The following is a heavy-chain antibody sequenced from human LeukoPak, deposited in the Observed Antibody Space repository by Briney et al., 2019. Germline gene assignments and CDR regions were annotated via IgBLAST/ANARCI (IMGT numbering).Heavy chain of an antibody. CDR1: GGSISSSSYY. J-gene: IGHJ4*02. Sequence: KPSETLSLTCTVSGGSISSSSYYWGWIRQPPGKGLEWIGSIYYSGSTYYNPSLKSRVTISVDTSKNQFSLKLSSVTAADTAVYYCARGDGVSRYYYGSSGYYYYWGQGTLVTVSS. CDR2: IYYSGST. V-gene: IGHV4-39*07. D-gene: IGHD3-22*01. CDR3: ARGDGVSRYYYGSSGYYYY.